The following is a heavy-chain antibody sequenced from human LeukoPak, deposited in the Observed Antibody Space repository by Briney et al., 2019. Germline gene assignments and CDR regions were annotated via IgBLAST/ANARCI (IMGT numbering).Heavy chain of an antibody. D-gene: IGHD2-15*01. Sequence: GGSLRLSCAASGPTFSDYSFNWVRQAPGKGLEWVSSISSSSSYKYYADSLKGRFTISRDNAKNSLYLQVNSLRAEDTAVYYCARINDIDNSYHLDFWGHGTLVTVSS. CDR2: ISSSSSYK. V-gene: IGHV3-21*01. J-gene: IGHJ4*01. CDR1: GPTFSDYS. CDR3: ARINDIDNSYHLDF.